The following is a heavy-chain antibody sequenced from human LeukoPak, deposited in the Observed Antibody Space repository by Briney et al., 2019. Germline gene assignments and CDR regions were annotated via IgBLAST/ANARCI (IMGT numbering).Heavy chain of an antibody. CDR1: GFTFSSYS. V-gene: IGHV3-23*01. Sequence: PGGSLRLSCAASGFTFSSYSMNWVRQAPGKGLEWVSAISGSGGSTYYADSVKGRFTISRDNSKNTLYLQMNSLRAEDTAVYYCAKATTARGLSHFDYWGQGTLVTVSS. J-gene: IGHJ4*02. CDR3: AKATTARGLSHFDY. CDR2: ISGSGGST. D-gene: IGHD2-21*02.